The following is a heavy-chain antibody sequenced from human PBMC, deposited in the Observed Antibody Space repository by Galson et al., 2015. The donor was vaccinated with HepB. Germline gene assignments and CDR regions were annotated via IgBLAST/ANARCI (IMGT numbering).Heavy chain of an antibody. V-gene: IGHV1-69*02. D-gene: IGHD2-15*01. Sequence: SVKVSCKASGGTFSSYTINWVRQAPGQGLEWIGRIIPILGIADYAQKFQGRVTITADKSTSTAYMELSSLTSEDTAVYYCARGVVVAAHWFDPWGQGTLVTVSS. CDR1: GGTFSSYT. CDR2: IIPILGIA. J-gene: IGHJ5*02. CDR3: ARGVVVAAHWFDP.